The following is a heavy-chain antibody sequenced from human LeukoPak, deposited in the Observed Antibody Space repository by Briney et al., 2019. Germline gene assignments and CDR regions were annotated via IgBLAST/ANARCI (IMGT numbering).Heavy chain of an antibody. D-gene: IGHD3-16*02. CDR2: IKSDVSAT. CDR1: GFTFSGYW. J-gene: IGHJ6*03. CDR3: AREYRLGELSPPHYYYYYYMDV. Sequence: GGSLRLSCVASGFTFSGYWMHWVRQAPGKGLVWVSRIKSDVSATNYADSVKGRFTISRDNAKNTLYLQMNSLRAEDTAVYYCAREYRLGELSPPHYYYYYYMDVWGKGTTVTVSS. V-gene: IGHV3-74*01.